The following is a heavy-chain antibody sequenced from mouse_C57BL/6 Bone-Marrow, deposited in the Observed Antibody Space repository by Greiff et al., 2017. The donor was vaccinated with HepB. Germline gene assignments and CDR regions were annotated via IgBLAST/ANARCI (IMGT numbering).Heavy chain of an antibody. CDR1: GYTFTDYY. V-gene: IGHV1-76*01. Sequence: VQLQQSGAELVRPGASVKLSCKASGYTFTDYYINWVKQRSGQGLEWIARIYPGSGNTYYNEKFKGKATLTAEKSSSTAYMQLSSLTSEDSAVYFCARAQATALDYWGQGTTLTVSS. D-gene: IGHD3-2*02. CDR3: ARAQATALDY. J-gene: IGHJ2*01. CDR2: IYPGSGNT.